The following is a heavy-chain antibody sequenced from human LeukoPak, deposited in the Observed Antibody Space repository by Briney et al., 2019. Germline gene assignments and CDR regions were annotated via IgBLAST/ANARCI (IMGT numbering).Heavy chain of an antibody. D-gene: IGHD5-24*01. Sequence: GGTLRLSCAASGFTFSDYYMTWIRQAPGKGLDWVSYISSSGRNTYYADSVKGRFTISRDNAKNSLYLQMNSLRAEDTAVYYCARAIYDGFDIWGQGKMVTVSS. CDR2: ISSSGRNT. V-gene: IGHV3-11*01. CDR1: GFTFSDYY. CDR3: ARAIYDGFDI. J-gene: IGHJ3*02.